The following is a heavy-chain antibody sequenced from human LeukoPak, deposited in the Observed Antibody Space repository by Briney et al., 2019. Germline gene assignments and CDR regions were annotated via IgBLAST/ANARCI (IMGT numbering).Heavy chain of an antibody. Sequence: GKSLRLSCAVSGFIFSNYPMHWVRQAPGKGLKWVAVISYDGSNAYYADSVKGRFTISRDNSNNTLYVQVNSLRPEDTAVYYCARQQTFGIVRDTAFDIWGHGTMVTVSS. D-gene: IGHD3-3*01. CDR2: ISYDGSNA. J-gene: IGHJ3*02. V-gene: IGHV3-30-3*01. CDR3: ARQQTFGIVRDTAFDI. CDR1: GFIFSNYP.